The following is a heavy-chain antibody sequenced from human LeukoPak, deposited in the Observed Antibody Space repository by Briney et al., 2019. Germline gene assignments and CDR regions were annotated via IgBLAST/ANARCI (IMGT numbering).Heavy chain of an antibody. Sequence: SETLSLTCAVYGGSFSGYCWSWIRQPPGKGLEWIGEINHSGSTNYNPSLKSRVTISVDTSKNQFSLKLSSVTAADTAVYYCARGRLWMGVWGKGTTVTVSS. CDR1: GGSFSGYC. J-gene: IGHJ6*04. V-gene: IGHV4-34*01. CDR3: ARGRLWMGV. CDR2: INHSGST.